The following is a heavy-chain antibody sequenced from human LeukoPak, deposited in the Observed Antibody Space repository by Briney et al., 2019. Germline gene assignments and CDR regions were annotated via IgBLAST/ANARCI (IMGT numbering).Heavy chain of an antibody. Sequence: SETLSLTCTVAGGSISSSSHHWAWIRQPPGKGLEWIASIYYTGNSYYNPSPRCRLTISVDSSKDQFSLRLSSVTAADTAVYYCSREHYSTSDYWGQGILVTVSS. CDR1: GGSISSSSHH. J-gene: IGHJ4*02. D-gene: IGHD1/OR15-1a*01. CDR2: IYYTGNS. V-gene: IGHV4-39*01. CDR3: SREHYSTSDY.